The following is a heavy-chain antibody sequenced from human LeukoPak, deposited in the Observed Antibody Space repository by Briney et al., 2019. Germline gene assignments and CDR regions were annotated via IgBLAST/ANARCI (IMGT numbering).Heavy chain of an antibody. J-gene: IGHJ5*02. Sequence: GGSLRLSCAASGFTCGDYYMSWIRQAPGKGLEWLSYISSSGTIIYYADSVKGRFTISRDSAKNSLNLQMNSLRAEDTAVYYCAREADILTGYYIGHGWFDPWGQGTLVTVSS. CDR1: GFTCGDYY. V-gene: IGHV3-11*01. CDR3: AREADILTGYYIGHGWFDP. D-gene: IGHD3-9*01. CDR2: ISSSGTII.